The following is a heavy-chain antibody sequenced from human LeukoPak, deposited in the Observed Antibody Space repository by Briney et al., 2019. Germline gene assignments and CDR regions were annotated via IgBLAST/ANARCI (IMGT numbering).Heavy chain of an antibody. CDR1: GFTFSSYA. D-gene: IGHD3-10*01. J-gene: IGHJ3*01. Sequence: PGGSLRLSCAASGFTFSSYAMSWVRQAPGRGLEWVSAISGGGVSTYYADSVKGRFTISRDNSKNTLYLQMNSLRAEDTAVYYCARDSGSPLWGQGTMVTVSS. CDR3: ARDSGSPL. CDR2: ISGGGVST. V-gene: IGHV3-23*01.